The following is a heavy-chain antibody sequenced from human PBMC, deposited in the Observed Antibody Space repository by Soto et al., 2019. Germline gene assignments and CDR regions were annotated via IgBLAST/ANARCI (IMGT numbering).Heavy chain of an antibody. Sequence: QGQLVESGGGVAQPGRSLRLSCAASGFSFSTSAMHWFRQAPGKGPEWVAVLWSDGINEYYADYVKGRFIVSRDNSKNALYLQMSRLRAEDTAMYYCARDRHEPGDYVIDYWGQGTLVTVSS. CDR2: LWSDGINE. CDR1: GFSFSTSA. D-gene: IGHD3-10*02. V-gene: IGHV3-33*01. J-gene: IGHJ4*02. CDR3: ARDRHEPGDYVIDY.